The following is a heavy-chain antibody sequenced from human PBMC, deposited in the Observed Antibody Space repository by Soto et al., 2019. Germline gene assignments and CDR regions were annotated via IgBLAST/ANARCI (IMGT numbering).Heavy chain of an antibody. D-gene: IGHD4-17*01. CDR2: ISSSSSYI. Sequence: LRLSCAASGFTFSSYSMNWVRQAPGNGLEWVSSISSSSSYIYYADSVKGRFTISRDNAKNSLYLQMNSLRAEDTAVYYCARPPTTVTTNYLDYWGQGTLVTVSS. CDR1: GFTFSSYS. V-gene: IGHV3-21*01. J-gene: IGHJ4*02. CDR3: ARPPTTVTTNYLDY.